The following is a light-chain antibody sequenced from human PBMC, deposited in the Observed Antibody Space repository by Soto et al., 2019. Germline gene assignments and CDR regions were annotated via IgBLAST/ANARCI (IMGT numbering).Light chain of an antibody. Sequence: DIRMTQSPSSVAASVGDRVTITCRAREDIRNYLAWFQQKPGKAPKTLIYAASKFQSGVPPKFSGSRAGTDFTLTINGLEPEEFATDFCQQYYIFPLTLGGGTNVEI. CDR3: QQYYIFPLT. CDR1: EDIRNY. CDR2: AAS. V-gene: IGKV1-16*02. J-gene: IGKJ4*01.